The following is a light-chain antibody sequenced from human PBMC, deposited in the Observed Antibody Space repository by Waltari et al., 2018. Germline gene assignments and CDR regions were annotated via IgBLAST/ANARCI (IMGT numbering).Light chain of an antibody. Sequence: QSALTQPASVSGSPGQSITISCTGTSSDVGGYNNVSWYQQHPGKAPKFMIYEVSNRPTGVSNRCSGSKSGKTASLTISGLQAEDEADYYCTSYTRSSTWVFGGGTKLTVL. J-gene: IGLJ3*02. CDR3: TSYTRSSTWV. V-gene: IGLV2-14*01. CDR2: EVS. CDR1: SSDVGGYNN.